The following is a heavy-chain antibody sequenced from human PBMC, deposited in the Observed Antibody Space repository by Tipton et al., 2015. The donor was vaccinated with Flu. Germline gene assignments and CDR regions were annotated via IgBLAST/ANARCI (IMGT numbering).Heavy chain of an antibody. CDR3: ARDYGDLNWFDP. CDR2: IYTSGNT. V-gene: IGHV4-61*02. D-gene: IGHD4-17*01. J-gene: IGHJ5*02. Sequence: LRLSCSVSGDSIGSHTYFWSWIRQPAGKGLEWIGRIYTSGNTNYNPSLKSRVTMSLDTSKNQFSLKMSSVTAADTAMYYCARDYGDLNWFDPWGQGTLVTVSS. CDR1: GDSIGSHTYF.